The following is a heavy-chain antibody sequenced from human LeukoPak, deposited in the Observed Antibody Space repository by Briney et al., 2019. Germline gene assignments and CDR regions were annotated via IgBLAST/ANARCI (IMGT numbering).Heavy chain of an antibody. Sequence: GGSLRLSCAASGFTFSSYAMHWVRQAPGKGLEWVAVISYDGSNKYYPDSVKGRFTISRDNFKNTMYLQMNSLRAEDTAVYYCARDHSGYYYTFDYWGQGTLVTVSS. CDR2: ISYDGSNK. CDR3: ARDHSGYYYTFDY. J-gene: IGHJ4*02. CDR1: GFTFSSYA. D-gene: IGHD3-22*01. V-gene: IGHV3-30*04.